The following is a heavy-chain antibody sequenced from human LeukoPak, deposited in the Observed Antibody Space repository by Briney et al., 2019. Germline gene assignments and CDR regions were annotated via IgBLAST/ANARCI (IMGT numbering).Heavy chain of an antibody. J-gene: IGHJ4*02. V-gene: IGHV4-4*07. CDR1: GGSISSYY. CDR2: IHTTGGT. CDR3: ARDLALGYCPSSSCSSPLFDY. Sequence: SETLSLTCTVSGGSISSYYWSWIRQPAGKGLEWIGRIHTTGGTRYSPSLKSRITMSIDASKNQFSLKLSSVTAADTAVYYCARDLALGYCPSSSCSSPLFDYWGQGTLVTVSS. D-gene: IGHD2-2*01.